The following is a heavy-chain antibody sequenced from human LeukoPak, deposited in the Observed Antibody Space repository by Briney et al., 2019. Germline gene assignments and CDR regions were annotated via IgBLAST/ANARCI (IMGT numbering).Heavy chain of an antibody. D-gene: IGHD1-26*01. CDR2: TYSSGST. J-gene: IGHJ4*02. CDR3: ATESYGGA. V-gene: IGHV3-53*01. CDR1: DFTVSSNS. Sequence: TGGSLRLSCAASDFTVSSNSMSWVRQAPGKGLEWVSVTYSSGSTHYADSVKGRFTISRDSSKNTLYLQVNSLRAEDTAVYYCATESYGGAWGQGTLVTVSS.